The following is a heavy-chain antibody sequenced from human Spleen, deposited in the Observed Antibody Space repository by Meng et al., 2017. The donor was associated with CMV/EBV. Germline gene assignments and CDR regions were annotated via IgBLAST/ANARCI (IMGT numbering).Heavy chain of an antibody. V-gene: IGHV4-59*01. CDR2: IYYSGSS. D-gene: IGHD6-6*01. CDR1: GDSISGFY. Sequence: SETLSLTCTVSGDSISGFYWSWVRQPPGKGLEWIGYIYYSGSSNYNPSLKSRATISVDTSKNQFSLELSSVTAADTAVYYCAREIFSSSSRYYYGMDVWGQGTMVTVSS. J-gene: IGHJ6*02. CDR3: AREIFSSSSRYYYGMDV.